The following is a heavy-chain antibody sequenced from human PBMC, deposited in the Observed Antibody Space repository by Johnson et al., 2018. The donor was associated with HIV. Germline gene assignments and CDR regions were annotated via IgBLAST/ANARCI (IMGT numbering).Heavy chain of an antibody. CDR3: AKDMSQMVQGVIMGAFDI. D-gene: IGHD3-10*01. Sequence: VQLVESGGGLVQPGGSLRLSCAASGFTVSSNYMSWVRQAPGKGLEWVSGISWNSGSIGYADSVKGRFTISRDNAKNSLYLQMNSLRAEDTALYYCAKDMSQMVQGVIMGAFDIWGQGTMVTVSS. CDR2: ISWNSGSI. J-gene: IGHJ3*02. CDR1: GFTVSSNY. V-gene: IGHV3-9*01.